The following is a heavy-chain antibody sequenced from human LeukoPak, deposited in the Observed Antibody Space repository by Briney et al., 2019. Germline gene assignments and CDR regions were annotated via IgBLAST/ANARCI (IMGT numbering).Heavy chain of an antibody. CDR3: ARKDAGPSSFDY. CDR2: VNSDSGAT. CDR1: GYTFTVYY. J-gene: IGHJ4*02. V-gene: IGHV1-2*02. Sequence: ASVKVSCKASGYTFTVYYIHWVRQAPGQGLEWMGWVNSDSGATNYEQKFQGRVTMTRDTSINTVYLELSSLTSDDTAIYYCARKDAGPSSFDYWGQGSLVTVSS.